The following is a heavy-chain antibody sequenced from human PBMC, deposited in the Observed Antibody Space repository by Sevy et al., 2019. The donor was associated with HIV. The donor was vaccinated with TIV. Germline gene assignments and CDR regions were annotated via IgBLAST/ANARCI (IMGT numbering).Heavy chain of an antibody. CDR2: IRDDGSIK. J-gene: IGHJ4*02. CDR3: AKDSTFVSLYYNSRGYGALRSYFDS. V-gene: IGHV3-30*02. CDR1: GFNFNTFA. D-gene: IGHD3-22*01. Sequence: GGSLRLSCAASGFNFNTFAMSWVRQAPGKGLEWVAFIRDDGSIKSYAESVKGRVTISRDNSKNTVYLEMDSLTGEDTAVYYCAKDSTFVSLYYNSRGYGALRSYFDSWGQGALVTVSS.